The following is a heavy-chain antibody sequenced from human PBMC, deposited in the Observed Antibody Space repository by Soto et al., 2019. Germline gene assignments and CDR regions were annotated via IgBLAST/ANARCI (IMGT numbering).Heavy chain of an antibody. V-gene: IGHV4-38-2*02. D-gene: IGHD6-19*01. CDR1: GYCISSGSY. CDR3: ARVHVMVVAGSTFDY. CDR2: IYHGGTT. J-gene: IGHJ4*01. Sequence: PSDTLSLTCTVSGYCISSGSYWAWIRQPPGKGPEWIASIYHGGTTFYNPSLKSRITISVDTSNNQFSLKLTSVTAADTAVYYCARVHVMVVAGSTFDYWGHGTLVTVSS.